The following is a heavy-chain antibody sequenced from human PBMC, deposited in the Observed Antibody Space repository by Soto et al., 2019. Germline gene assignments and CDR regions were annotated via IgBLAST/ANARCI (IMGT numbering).Heavy chain of an antibody. Sequence: GGSLRLSCAASVFPFSSYAMSWVRQAPGKGLEWVSAISGSGGSTYYADSVKGRFTISRDNSKNTLYLQMNSLRAEDTAVYYCATLTGIVGAAAIWGQGTMVTVSS. D-gene: IGHD1-26*01. J-gene: IGHJ3*02. CDR3: ATLTGIVGAAAI. CDR1: VFPFSSYA. CDR2: ISGSGGST. V-gene: IGHV3-23*01.